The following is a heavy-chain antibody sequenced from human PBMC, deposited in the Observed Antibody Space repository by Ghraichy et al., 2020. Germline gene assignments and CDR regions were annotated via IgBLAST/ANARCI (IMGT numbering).Heavy chain of an antibody. CDR3: AKDHGTEGFDY. J-gene: IGHJ4*02. D-gene: IGHD1-14*01. Sequence: GGSLRLSCAASGFTFRYYAMSWVRQAPGKGLEWISAISGSGGDTYYADSMKGRFTISRDNSKDSVSLQMNSLRAEDTAVYYCAKDHGTEGFDYWGQGTLVSVSS. CDR2: ISGSGGDT. V-gene: IGHV3-23*01. CDR1: GFTFRYYA.